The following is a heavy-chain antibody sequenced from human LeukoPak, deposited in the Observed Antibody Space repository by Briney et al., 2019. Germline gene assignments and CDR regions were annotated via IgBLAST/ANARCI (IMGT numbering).Heavy chain of an antibody. CDR3: ARFSKGRVVAATVDAFDI. CDR1: GGSVSSGSYY. CDR2: IYYSGST. J-gene: IGHJ3*02. D-gene: IGHD2-15*01. V-gene: IGHV4-61*01. Sequence: PSETLSLICTVSGGSVSSGSYYWSWIRQPPGKGLEWIGYIYYSGSTNYNPSLKSRVTISVDTSKNQFSLKLSSVTAADTAVYYCARFSKGRVVAATVDAFDIWGQGTMVTVSS.